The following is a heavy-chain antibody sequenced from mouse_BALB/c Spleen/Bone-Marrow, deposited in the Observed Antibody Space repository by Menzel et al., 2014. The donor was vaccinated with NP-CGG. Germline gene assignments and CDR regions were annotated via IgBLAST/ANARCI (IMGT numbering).Heavy chain of an antibody. Sequence: VQLQQSGAELVKPGAPVKLSCKASGYTFTSYWMNWAKQRPGRGLEWIGRIDPSDSETHYNQKFKDKATLTVDKSSSTAYIQLSSLTSEDSAVYYCARRGYGYGFAYWGQGTLVTVSA. CDR2: IDPSDSET. V-gene: IGHV1-69*02. D-gene: IGHD1-2*01. J-gene: IGHJ3*01. CDR3: ARRGYGYGFAY. CDR1: GYTFTSYW.